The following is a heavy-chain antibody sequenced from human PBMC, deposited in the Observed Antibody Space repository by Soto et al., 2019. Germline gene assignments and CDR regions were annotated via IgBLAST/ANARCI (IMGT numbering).Heavy chain of an antibody. Sequence: SETLSLTCTVSGGSISDYYWSWIRQPPGKGLEWIGYIYYSGSTNYNPSLKSRVTISVDTSKNQFSLNLRSMSPADTAVYYCARVGGLAARTFDYWGPGTLVTVSS. CDR1: GGSISDYY. V-gene: IGHV4-59*01. CDR3: ARVGGLAARTFDY. J-gene: IGHJ4*02. CDR2: IYYSGST. D-gene: IGHD6-6*01.